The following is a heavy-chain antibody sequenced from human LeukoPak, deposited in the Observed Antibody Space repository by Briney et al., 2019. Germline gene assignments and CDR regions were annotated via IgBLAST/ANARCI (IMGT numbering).Heavy chain of an antibody. Sequence: GGSLRLSCAASGFTFTNYAMNWVRQAPGKGLEWVSGISGSGGSTYYADSVKGRFTISRDNSKNTLYLQMNSLRANDTAVYYCASQQDNTYYDFWSGYSRTHNFDYWGQGTLVTVSS. CDR2: ISGSGGST. J-gene: IGHJ4*02. CDR1: GFTFTNYA. V-gene: IGHV3-23*01. D-gene: IGHD3-3*01. CDR3: ASQQDNTYYDFWSGYSRTHNFDY.